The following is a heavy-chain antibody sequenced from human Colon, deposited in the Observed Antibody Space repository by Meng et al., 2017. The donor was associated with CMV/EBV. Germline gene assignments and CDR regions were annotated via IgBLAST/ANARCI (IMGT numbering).Heavy chain of an antibody. D-gene: IGHD3-3*01. V-gene: IGHV3-23*03. J-gene: IGHJ6*02. CDR3: AKGSLEWLYYGMDV. CDR2: IYAGGRST. Sequence: GGSLRLSCAGSGFTFSNHAMSWVRQAPGKGLEWVSVIYAGGRSTYFADSVKGRFTISRDDPKNTLYLEMNSLRAEDTAVYYCAKGSLEWLYYGMDVWGQGTTVTVSS. CDR1: GFTFSNHA.